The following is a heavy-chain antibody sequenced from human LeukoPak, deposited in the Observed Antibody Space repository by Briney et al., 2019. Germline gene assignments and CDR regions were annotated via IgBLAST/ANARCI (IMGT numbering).Heavy chain of an antibody. CDR1: GFTFSSYA. J-gene: IGHJ6*02. CDR2: ISGSGGST. V-gene: IGHV3-23*01. D-gene: IGHD6-13*01. CDR3: AKGIAAAVNYYGMDV. Sequence: GGSLRLSCAASGFTFSSYAMSWVRQAPGKGLEWVSAISGSGGSTYYADSVKGRFTISRDNSKNTLYLQMNSLRAEDTAVYYCAKGIAAAVNYYGMDVWGQGTTDTVSS.